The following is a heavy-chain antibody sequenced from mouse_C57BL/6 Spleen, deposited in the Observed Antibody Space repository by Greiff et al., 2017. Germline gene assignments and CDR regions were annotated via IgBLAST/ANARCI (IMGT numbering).Heavy chain of an antibody. Sequence: VQLVESGAELVRPGASVTLSCKASGYTFTDYEMHWVQQTPVHGLEWVGAIAPETGGTAYNQKFKGKAILPAHKSSSPAYMQLRSLTSEESVVYYCTRGMYYYGSSYRNFDYWGQGTTLTVSA. V-gene: IGHV1-15*01. CDR3: TRGMYYYGSSYRNFDY. CDR2: IAPETGGT. CDR1: GYTFTDYE. D-gene: IGHD1-1*01. J-gene: IGHJ2*01.